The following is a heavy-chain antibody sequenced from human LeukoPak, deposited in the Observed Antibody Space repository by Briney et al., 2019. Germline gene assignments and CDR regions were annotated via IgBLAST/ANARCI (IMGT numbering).Heavy chain of an antibody. CDR1: GFTFSSYS. J-gene: IGHJ6*04. CDR3: ARSRITMVRGTPSHYYYYYGMDV. Sequence: GGSLRLSCAASGFTFSSYSMNWVRQAPGKGLEWVSSISSSSSYIYYADSVKGRFAISRDNAKNSLYLQMNSLRAEDTAVYYCARSRITMVRGTPSHYYYYYGMDVWGKGTTVTVSS. V-gene: IGHV3-21*01. CDR2: ISSSSSYI. D-gene: IGHD3-10*01.